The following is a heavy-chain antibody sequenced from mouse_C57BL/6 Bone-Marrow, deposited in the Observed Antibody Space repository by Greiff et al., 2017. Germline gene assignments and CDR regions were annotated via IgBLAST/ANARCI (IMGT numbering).Heavy chain of an antibody. J-gene: IGHJ2*01. CDR1: GYTFTNYW. D-gene: IGHD2-4*01. CDR2: IYPGGGYT. V-gene: IGHV1-63*01. CDR3: ARSDYDSFDY. Sequence: QVQLQQSGAELVRPGTSVKMSCKASGYTFTNYWIGWAKQRPGHGLEWIGDIYPGGGYTNYNEKFKGKATLTADKSSSTAYMQFSSLTSEDSAIYYCARSDYDSFDYWGQGTTLTVSS.